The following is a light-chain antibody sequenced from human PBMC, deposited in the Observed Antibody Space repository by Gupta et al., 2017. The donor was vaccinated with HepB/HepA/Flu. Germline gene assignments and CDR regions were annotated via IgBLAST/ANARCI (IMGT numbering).Light chain of an antibody. V-gene: IGKV2D-29*01. J-gene: IGKJ4*01. CDR3: MQSIQLPLT. Sequence: EIVLTQTQLSLSVTPGQPASISCKSSQSLLHSDGKTYLFWYLQKPGQPLQLLIYEVSSRFSGVPHRFSGSGSGTHFTLKISRVEADDVGIYYCMQSIQLPLTFGGGTKVDLK. CDR2: EVS. CDR1: QSLLHSDGKTY.